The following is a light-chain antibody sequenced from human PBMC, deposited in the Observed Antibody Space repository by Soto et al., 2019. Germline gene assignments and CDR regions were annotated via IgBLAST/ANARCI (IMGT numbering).Light chain of an antibody. CDR3: SSYAGTAWV. V-gene: IGLV2-8*01. J-gene: IGLJ3*02. CDR2: EVS. CDR1: SSDVGGYNY. Sequence: QSVLTQPPSASGSPGQSVTISCTGTSSDVGGYNYVSWYQQHPGKAPKLMIYEVSKRPSGVPDRFSGSKSGNTASLTVSGPQAEDEADYYCSSYAGTAWVFGGGTKLTVL.